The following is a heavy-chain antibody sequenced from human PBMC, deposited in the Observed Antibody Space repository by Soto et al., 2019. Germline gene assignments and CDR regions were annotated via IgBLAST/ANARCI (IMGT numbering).Heavy chain of an antibody. CDR1: GGSISSYY. J-gene: IGHJ6*02. CDR2: IYYSGST. V-gene: IGHV4-59*01. CDR3: ARDKGEYYGTDCHPLXV. D-gene: IGHD2-21*02. Sequence: SETLSLTCTVSGGSISSYYWSWIRQPPGKGLEWIGYIYYSGSTNYNPSLKSRVTISVDTSKNQFSLKLSSVTAADTAVYYCARDKGEYYGTDCHPLXVWGQGTTVTVSS.